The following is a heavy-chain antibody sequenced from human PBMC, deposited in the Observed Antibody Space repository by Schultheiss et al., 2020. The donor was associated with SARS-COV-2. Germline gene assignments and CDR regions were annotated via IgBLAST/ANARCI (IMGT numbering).Heavy chain of an antibody. V-gene: IGHV3-13*01. CDR1: GFTFSNYD. Sequence: GGSLRLSCAASGFTFSNYDMHWVRQGTGKGLEWVSVIGVAGDTYYPDSVKGRFTISRENAKNSLYLQMNSLRAGDTAVYYCARGPTTRSFYYFDCWGQGALVTVSS. J-gene: IGHJ4*02. CDR3: ARGPTTRSFYYFDC. CDR2: IGVAGDT. D-gene: IGHD2-2*01.